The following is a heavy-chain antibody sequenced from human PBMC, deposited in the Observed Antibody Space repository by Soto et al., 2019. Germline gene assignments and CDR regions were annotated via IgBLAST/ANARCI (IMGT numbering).Heavy chain of an antibody. Sequence: PGGSLRLSCAVSGFTFRNFAMNWVRQAPGKGLEWVSSISSAGGSIYYAESLKGRFTVSRDNAQNFLYLQMNRLRVEDTAVYYCARAPREMATTSHGYWCQGTPVHVST. CDR3: ARAPREMATTSHGY. D-gene: IGHD5-12*01. V-gene: IGHV3-21*06. CDR1: GFTFRNFA. J-gene: IGHJ4*02. CDR2: ISSAGGSI.